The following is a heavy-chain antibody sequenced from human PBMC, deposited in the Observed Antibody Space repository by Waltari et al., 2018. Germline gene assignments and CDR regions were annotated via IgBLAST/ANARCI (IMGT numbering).Heavy chain of an antibody. CDR3: ARGPVSGSGSYYVGDY. J-gene: IGHJ4*02. D-gene: IGHD1-26*01. CDR1: GLTFSSYW. CDR2: ISTDGSGA. Sequence: EVQLVESGGGLVQPGGSLRLACAASGLTFSSYWMHWVRQVPGKGLGWVSRISTDGSGATYADSVQGRFTSSRDNAKNILYLQMNSLRAEDTAVYYCARGPVSGSGSYYVGDYWGQGTLFTVSS. V-gene: IGHV3-74*01.